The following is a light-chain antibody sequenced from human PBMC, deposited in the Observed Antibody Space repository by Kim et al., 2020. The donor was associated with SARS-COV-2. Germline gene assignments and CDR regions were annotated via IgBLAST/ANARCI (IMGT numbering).Light chain of an antibody. CDR1: QDIKTW. CDR2: GAS. J-gene: IGKJ4*01. V-gene: IGKV1-12*01. Sequence: SVGDTVSITCRASQDIKTWLAWYQHKPGKAPKLVIFGASSLESGVPLRFSGSGSGTDFTLTINSLQPEDFATYYCQQSNRFLPLTLGGGTKVDIK. CDR3: QQSNRFLPLT.